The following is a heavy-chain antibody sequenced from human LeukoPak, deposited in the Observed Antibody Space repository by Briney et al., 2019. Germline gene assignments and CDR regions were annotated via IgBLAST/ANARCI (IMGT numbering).Heavy chain of an antibody. CDR1: GGSISSSY. CDR3: ARIDSAYYFGMDV. D-gene: IGHD3-9*01. Sequence: SETLSLTCTVSGGSISSSYWSWIRQPPGEGLEWIGYIYHSGSTNYSPSLKSRVTISVDPSKNQFSLKVSSVTAADTAVYYCARIDSAYYFGMDVWGQGTTVTVSS. V-gene: IGHV4-59*01. J-gene: IGHJ6*01. CDR2: IYHSGST.